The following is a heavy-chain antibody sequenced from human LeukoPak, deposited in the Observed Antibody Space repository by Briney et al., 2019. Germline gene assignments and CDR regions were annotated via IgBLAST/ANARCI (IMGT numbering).Heavy chain of an antibody. Sequence: SQTLSLTCTVSGGSISSGDYYWSWIRQPPGKGLEWIGYIYYSGSTYYNPSLKSRVTISVDTSKNQFSLKLSSVTAADTAVYYCAREKRKGIGYCSSTSCWNGWFDPWGQGTLVTVSS. CDR1: GGSISSGDYY. CDR2: IYYSGST. J-gene: IGHJ5*02. D-gene: IGHD2-2*01. CDR3: AREKRKGIGYCSSTSCWNGWFDP. V-gene: IGHV4-30-4*08.